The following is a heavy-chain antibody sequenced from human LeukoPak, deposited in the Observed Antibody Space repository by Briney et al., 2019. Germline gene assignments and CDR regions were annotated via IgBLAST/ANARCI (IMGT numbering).Heavy chain of an antibody. CDR3: AKAQIQLWKYYFDY. CDR2: IYYSGST. CDR1: GGSISSSSYS. J-gene: IGHJ4*02. D-gene: IGHD5-18*01. Sequence: SETLSLTCTVSGGSISSSSYSWGWIRQPPGKGLEWIGSIYYSGSTYYNPSLKSRVTISVDTSKNQFSLKLSSVTAADTAVYYCAKAQIQLWKYYFDYWGQGTLVTVSS. V-gene: IGHV4-39*01.